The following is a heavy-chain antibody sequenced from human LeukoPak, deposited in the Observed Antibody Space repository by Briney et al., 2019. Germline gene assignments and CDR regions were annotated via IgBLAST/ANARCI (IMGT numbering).Heavy chain of an antibody. V-gene: IGHV3-23*01. J-gene: IGHJ6*03. CDR2: ISGSGGST. CDR3: AKAIFGVVYYYYMDV. D-gene: IGHD3-3*01. Sequence: PGGSLRLSCAASGFTFSSYAMSRVRQAPGKGLEWVSAISGSGGSTYYADSVKGRFTISRDNSKNTLYLQMNSLRAEDTAVYYCAKAIFGVVYYYYMDVWGKGTTVTVSS. CDR1: GFTFSSYA.